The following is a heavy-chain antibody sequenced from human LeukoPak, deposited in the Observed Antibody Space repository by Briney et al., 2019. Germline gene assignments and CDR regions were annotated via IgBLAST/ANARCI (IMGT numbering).Heavy chain of an antibody. CDR2: ISAYNGNT. D-gene: IGHD3-10*01. CDR1: GYTFTSHG. Sequence: ASVKVSCKASGYTFTSHGISWVRQAPGQGLEWMGWISAYNGNTNYAQKLQGRVTMTTDTSTSTAYMELRSLRSDDTAVYYCARDQTYYGSGSYYGYWGQGTLVTVSS. J-gene: IGHJ4*02. CDR3: ARDQTYYGSGSYYGY. V-gene: IGHV1-18*01.